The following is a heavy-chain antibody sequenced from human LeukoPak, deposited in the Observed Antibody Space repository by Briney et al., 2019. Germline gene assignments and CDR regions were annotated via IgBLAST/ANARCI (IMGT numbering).Heavy chain of an antibody. Sequence: GESLKISCKCSGFDFTAYGIAWVRQMPGKGLEWMGNIYPGGSNGRYSPSFQGQVTMSADKSITTVYLQWSSLKASDTAMYYSARLFHSAWFGFWGQGSLVTVSS. D-gene: IGHD3-3*01. CDR1: GFDFTAYG. V-gene: IGHV5-51*01. J-gene: IGHJ4*02. CDR2: IYPGGSNG. CDR3: ARLFHSAWFGF.